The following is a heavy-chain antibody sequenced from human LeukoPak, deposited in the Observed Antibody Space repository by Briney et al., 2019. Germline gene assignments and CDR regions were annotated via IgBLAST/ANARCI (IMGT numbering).Heavy chain of an antibody. V-gene: IGHV5-51*01. J-gene: IGHJ4*02. Sequence: GESLKISCKGSGYSFTSYWIGWVRRMPGKGLEYMGIIYPGGSDTRYSPSFQGQVTISADKSSSAAYLQWSSLKASDTAIYYCARRGACSSGVCDYFDYWGQGTVVPVSS. D-gene: IGHD2-8*01. CDR3: ARRGACSSGVCDYFDY. CDR1: GYSFTSYW. CDR2: IYPGGSDT.